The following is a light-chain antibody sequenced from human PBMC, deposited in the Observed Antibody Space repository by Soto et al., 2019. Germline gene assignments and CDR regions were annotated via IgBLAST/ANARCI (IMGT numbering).Light chain of an antibody. V-gene: IGKV3-20*01. J-gene: IGKJ1*01. CDR3: QQYAASPRT. Sequence: IVLTQSPGTLSLSPRERATLSCRASQSISNNYLAWYQQTPGQAPRLLIYGASSRATGIPDRFSGSGSATDFTLTISRLEPEDFAVYYCQQYAASPRTFGQGTKVDI. CDR2: GAS. CDR1: QSISNNY.